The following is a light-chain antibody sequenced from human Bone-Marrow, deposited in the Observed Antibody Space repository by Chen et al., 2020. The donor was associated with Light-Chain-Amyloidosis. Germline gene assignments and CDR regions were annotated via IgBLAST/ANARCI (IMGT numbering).Light chain of an antibody. Sequence: EIVLTQSPGTLSLSPGEGANLSCRASQTISSNYLTWYQQKFGQAPRLLIYGSSSRATGIPDRFTGSGSGTDCTLTINRLEPEDFGMDYCQQYGTSPLTFGGGTKVEIK. J-gene: IGKJ4*01. CDR1: QTISSNY. CDR2: GSS. CDR3: QQYGTSPLT. V-gene: IGKV3-20*01.